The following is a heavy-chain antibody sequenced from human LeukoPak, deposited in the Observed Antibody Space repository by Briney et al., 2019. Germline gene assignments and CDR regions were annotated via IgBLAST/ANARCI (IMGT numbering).Heavy chain of an antibody. CDR1: GGSISSYY. D-gene: IGHD3-10*02. V-gene: IGHV4-59*01. Sequence: SETLSLTCTVSGGSISSYYWSWIRQPPGKGLEWIGYIYYSGSTNYNPSLKSRVTISVDTSKNQFSLKLSSVTAADTAVYYCARGAVRGVIDDAFDIWGQGTMVTVSS. CDR2: IYYSGST. CDR3: ARGAVRGVIDDAFDI. J-gene: IGHJ3*02.